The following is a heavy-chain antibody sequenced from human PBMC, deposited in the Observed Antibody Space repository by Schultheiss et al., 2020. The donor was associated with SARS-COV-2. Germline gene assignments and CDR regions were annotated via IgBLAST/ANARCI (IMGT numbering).Heavy chain of an antibody. V-gene: IGHV4-61*01. Sequence: SETLSLTCTVSGDSVSSRSYYWSWIRQPPGKGLEWIGYIYYSGSTNYNPSLKSRVTISVDTSKNQFSLKLSSVTAADTAVYYCARTRDSSGYLRSRPIDIWGQGTMVTVSS. J-gene: IGHJ3*02. CDR2: IYYSGST. CDR1: GDSVSSRSYY. CDR3: ARTRDSSGYLRSRPIDI. D-gene: IGHD3-22*01.